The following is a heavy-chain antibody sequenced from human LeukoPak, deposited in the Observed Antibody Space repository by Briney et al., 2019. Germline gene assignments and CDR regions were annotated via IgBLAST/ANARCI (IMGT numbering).Heavy chain of an antibody. J-gene: IGHJ5*02. CDR2: ISSSSYFI. V-gene: IGHV3-21*04. CDR3: AKSGSGGTKANWFDP. Sequence: GGSLRLSCAASGFTFSTYTMNWVRQALGKGLEWVSSISSSSYFIYYADSVRGRFTISRDNAKNSLYLQMNSLRAEDTAVYYCAKSGSGGTKANWFDPWGQGTLVTVSS. CDR1: GFTFSTYT. D-gene: IGHD2-15*01.